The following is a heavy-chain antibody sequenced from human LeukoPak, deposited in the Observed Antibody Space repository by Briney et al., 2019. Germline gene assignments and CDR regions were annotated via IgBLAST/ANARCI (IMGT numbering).Heavy chain of an antibody. Sequence: GRSLRLSCAASGFTFNYYAIQWVRQAPGKGLEWVSGISWNSGSIGYADSVKGRFTISRDNAKNSLYLQMNSLRAEDTALYYCAKGTLPDYWGQGTLVTVSS. J-gene: IGHJ4*02. CDR3: AKGTLPDY. CDR1: GFTFNYYA. V-gene: IGHV3-9*01. CDR2: ISWNSGSI.